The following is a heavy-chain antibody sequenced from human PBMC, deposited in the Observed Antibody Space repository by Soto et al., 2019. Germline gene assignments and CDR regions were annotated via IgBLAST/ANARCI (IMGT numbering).Heavy chain of an antibody. J-gene: IGHJ6*02. CDR3: ARDVYYDFWSGYYGTYYYYGMDV. V-gene: IGHV3-48*02. D-gene: IGHD3-3*01. CDR2: ISSSSSTI. CDR1: GFPFSSYS. Sequence: GGSLRLSCAASGFPFSSYSMNWVRQAPGKGLEWVSYISSSSSTIYYADSVKGRFTISRDNAKNSLYLQMNSLRDEDTAVYYCARDVYYDFWSGYYGTYYYYGMDVWGQGTTVTVSS.